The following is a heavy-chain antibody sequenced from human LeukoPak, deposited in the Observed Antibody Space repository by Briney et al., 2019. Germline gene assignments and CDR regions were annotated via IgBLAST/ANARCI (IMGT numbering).Heavy chain of an antibody. Sequence: SETLSLTCTVSGGSISSTDYSWAWICQPPGRGLEWIGTIYYSGSTYYNPSVKSRVTISVDTSKNQFSLKLSSVTAADTAVYYCARGGGSYCGGDCSPSDYWGQGTLVTVSS. CDR3: ARGGGSYCGGDCSPSDY. CDR1: GGSISSTDYS. D-gene: IGHD2-21*02. V-gene: IGHV4-39*01. CDR2: IYYSGST. J-gene: IGHJ4*02.